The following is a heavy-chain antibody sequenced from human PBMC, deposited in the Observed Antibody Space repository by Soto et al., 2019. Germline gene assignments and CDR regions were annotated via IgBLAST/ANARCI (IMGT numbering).Heavy chain of an antibody. CDR3: ARNPWGVAGTDY. V-gene: IGHV3-7*01. CDR2: IKPGGSEK. CDR1: GFTFSTFW. J-gene: IGHJ4*02. Sequence: EVQVVESGGGLVQPGGSLRLSCAASGFTFSTFWMSWVRQAPGKGLEWVANIKPGGSEKYYVDSVKGRFTISRDDANKSLYLQTNSLRVEDTAMYYCARNPWGVAGTDYWGQGTLVTVSS. D-gene: IGHD6-19*01.